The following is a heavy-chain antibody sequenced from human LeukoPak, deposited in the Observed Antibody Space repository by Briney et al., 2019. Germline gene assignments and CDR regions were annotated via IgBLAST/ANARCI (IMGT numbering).Heavy chain of an antibody. J-gene: IGHJ4*02. CDR3: ASTQRTIAVAGSLLDY. CDR1: GGSFSGYY. Sequence: SETLSLTCAVYGGSFSGYYWSWIRQPPGKGLEWIGEINHSGSTNYNPSLKSRVTISVDTSKNQFSLKLSSMTAADTAVYYCASTQRTIAVAGSLLDYWGQGTLVTVSS. V-gene: IGHV4-34*01. CDR2: INHSGST. D-gene: IGHD6-19*01.